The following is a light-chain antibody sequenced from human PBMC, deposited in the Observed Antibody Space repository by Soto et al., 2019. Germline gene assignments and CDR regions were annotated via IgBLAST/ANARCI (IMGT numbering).Light chain of an antibody. J-gene: IGKJ5*01. V-gene: IGKV1-39*01. CDR3: QQSYSTPPTT. Sequence: DIQLTQSPSSLSASVGDRVTITCRASQSISSYLNWYQQRPGKAPNLLIYATSSLRTGVPSRFRGSRSGANFTLTISTLQPEDFATFYCQQSYSTPPTTLGQGTRLEIK. CDR2: ATS. CDR1: QSISSY.